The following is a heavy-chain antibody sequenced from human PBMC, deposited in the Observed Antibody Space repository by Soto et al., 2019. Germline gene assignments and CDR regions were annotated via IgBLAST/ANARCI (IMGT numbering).Heavy chain of an antibody. Sequence: QLQLQESGSGLVNPSQTLSLTCTVSGGSISSGGYTWSWIRQPPGKGLEWIGYIYHGESTYYNPPLKSRVTITIDRSKNQFSLKLSSVTAADTAVYYCARDADDAFDIWGQGTMVSVSS. V-gene: IGHV4-30-2*01. CDR1: GGSISSGGYT. J-gene: IGHJ3*02. CDR2: IYHGEST. CDR3: ARDADDAFDI.